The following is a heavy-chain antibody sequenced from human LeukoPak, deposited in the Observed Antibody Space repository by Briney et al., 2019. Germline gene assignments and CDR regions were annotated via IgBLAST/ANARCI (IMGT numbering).Heavy chain of an antibody. D-gene: IGHD3-10*01. V-gene: IGHV4-59*01. CDR3: ARDRGEYYYGSGSYR. CDR1: GGSISSYY. J-gene: IGHJ4*02. CDR2: IYYSGST. Sequence: SETLSLTCTVSGGSISSYYWSWIRQPPGKGLEWIGYIYYSGSTNYNPSLKSRVTISVDTSKNQFSLKLSSVTAADTAVYYCARDRGEYYYGSGSYRWGQGTLVTVSS.